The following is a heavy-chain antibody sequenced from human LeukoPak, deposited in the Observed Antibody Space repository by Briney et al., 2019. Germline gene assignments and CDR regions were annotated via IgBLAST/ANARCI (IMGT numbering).Heavy chain of an antibody. V-gene: IGHV3-30*03. CDR3: ARDLSYSSGSYDY. CDR1: GFTFSSYG. CDR2: ISYDGSNK. J-gene: IGHJ4*02. D-gene: IGHD6-19*01. Sequence: GGSLRLSCAASGFTFSSYGMHWVRQAPGKGLEWVAVISYDGSNKYYADSVKGRFTISRDNSKNTLYLQMNSLRAADTAVYYCARDLSYSSGSYDYWGQGTLVTVSS.